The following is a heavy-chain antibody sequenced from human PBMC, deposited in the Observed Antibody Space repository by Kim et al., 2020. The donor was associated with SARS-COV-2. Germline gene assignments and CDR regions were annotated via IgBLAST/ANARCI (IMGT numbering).Heavy chain of an antibody. D-gene: IGHD6-19*01. V-gene: IGHV4-4*02. CDR1: GGSISSSNW. CDR2: IYHSGST. Sequence: SETLSLTCAVSGGSISSSNWWSWVRQPPGKGLEWIGEIYHSGSTNYNPSLKSRVTISVDKSKNQFSLKLSSVTAADTAVYYCARRIYTLIPYSSGWYGWFDPWGQGTLVTVSS. J-gene: IGHJ5*02. CDR3: ARRIYTLIPYSSGWYGWFDP.